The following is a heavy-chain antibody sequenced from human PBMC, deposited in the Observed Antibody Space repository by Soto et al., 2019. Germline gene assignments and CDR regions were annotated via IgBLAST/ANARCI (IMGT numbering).Heavy chain of an antibody. CDR1: GGSINGYY. CDR2: IDSRGKT. V-gene: IGHV4-4*07. D-gene: IGHD7-27*01. Sequence: SETLSLTCTVSGGSINGYYWNWIRQSAGKGLEWIGRIDSRGKTNYTPSLKSRVAMSIDTSKNQFSLSLRFVTAADSAVYFCAKDESGAADIWGQGTMVTVSS. CDR3: AKDESGAADI. J-gene: IGHJ3*02.